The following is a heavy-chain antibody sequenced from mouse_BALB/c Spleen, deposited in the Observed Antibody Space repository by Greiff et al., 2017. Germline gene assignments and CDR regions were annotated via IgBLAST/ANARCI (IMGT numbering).Heavy chain of an antibody. CDR3: AEGDYDGY. J-gene: IGHJ2*01. D-gene: IGHD2-4*01. V-gene: IGHV1-7*01. CDR1: GYTFTSYW. Sequence: VQLQQSGAELAKPGASVKMSCKASGYTFTSYWMHWVKQRPGQGLEWIGYINPSTGYTEYNQKFKDKATLTADKSSSTAYMQLSSLTSEDSAVYYYAEGDYDGYWGQGTTLTVSS. CDR2: INPSTGYT.